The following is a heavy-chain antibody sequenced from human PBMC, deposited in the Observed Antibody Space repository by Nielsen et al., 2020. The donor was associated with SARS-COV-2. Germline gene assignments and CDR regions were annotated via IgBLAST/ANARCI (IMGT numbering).Heavy chain of an antibody. CDR3: ARDLGATNYYYYGMDV. J-gene: IGHJ6*02. CDR2: IIPIFGTA. Sequence: SVKVSCKASGYTFTSYAMHWVRQAPGQGLEWMGGIIPIFGTANYAQKFQGRVTITADESTSTAYMELSSLRSEDTAVYYCARDLGATNYYYYGMDVWGQGTTVTVSS. V-gene: IGHV1-69*13. CDR1: GYTFTSYA. D-gene: IGHD1-26*01.